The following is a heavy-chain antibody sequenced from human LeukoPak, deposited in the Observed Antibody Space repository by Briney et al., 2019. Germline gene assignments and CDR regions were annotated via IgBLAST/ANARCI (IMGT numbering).Heavy chain of an antibody. CDR1: GGTFSSYA. D-gene: IGHD2-2*01. V-gene: IGHV1-69*04. CDR2: IIPIFGIA. CDR3: ARVPDIVVVPADPQSYYYYYGMDV. Sequence: ASVKVSCKASGGTFSSYAISWVRQAPGQGLEWMGRIIPIFGIANYAQKFQGRVTITADKSTSTAYMELSSLRSEDTAVYYCARVPDIVVVPADPQSYYYYYGMDVWGQETTVTVSS. J-gene: IGHJ6*02.